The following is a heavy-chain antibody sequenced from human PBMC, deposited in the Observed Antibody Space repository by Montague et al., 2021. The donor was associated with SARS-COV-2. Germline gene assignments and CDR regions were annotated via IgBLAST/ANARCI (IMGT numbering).Heavy chain of an antibody. Sequence: SLRLSCAASGFTFSNAWMSWGRQAPGKGLEWVGRIKSKTDGGTTDYAAPVKGRFTISRDDSKNTLYLQMNSLKTEDTAVYYCTTDPDFNYVLWVPNWGQGTLVTVSS. V-gene: IGHV3-15*01. CDR1: GFTFSNAW. CDR3: TTDPDFNYVLWVPN. CDR2: IKSKTDGGTT. J-gene: IGHJ4*02. D-gene: IGHD3-10*02.